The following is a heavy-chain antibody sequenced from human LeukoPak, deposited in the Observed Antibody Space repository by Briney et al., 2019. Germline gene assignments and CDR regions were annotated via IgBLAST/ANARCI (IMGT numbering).Heavy chain of an antibody. CDR1: GGSFSGYY. J-gene: IGHJ4*02. CDR3: ARGRMAYTVTTYLAYFDY. Sequence: SETLSLTCAVYGGSFSGYYWSWIRQPPGKGLEWIGEINHSGSTNYNPSLKSRVTISVDTSKNQFSLKLSSATAADTAVYYCARGRMAYTVTTYLAYFDYWGQGTLVTVSS. V-gene: IGHV4-34*01. D-gene: IGHD4-17*01. CDR2: INHSGST.